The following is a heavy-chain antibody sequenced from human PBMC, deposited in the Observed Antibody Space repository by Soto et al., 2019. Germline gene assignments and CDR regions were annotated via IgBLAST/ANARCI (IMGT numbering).Heavy chain of an antibody. Sequence: GGSLSLSCAASGFTFSSYAMHWVRQAPGKGLGRVAVISYDGSNKYYADSVKGRFTISRDNSKNTLYLQMNSLRAEDTAVDYCAREDCSSTSCYMRYYYYYYGMDVWGQGTTVTVSS. J-gene: IGHJ6*02. CDR3: AREDCSSTSCYMRYYYYYYGMDV. V-gene: IGHV3-30-3*01. CDR1: GFTFSSYA. D-gene: IGHD2-2*02. CDR2: ISYDGSNK.